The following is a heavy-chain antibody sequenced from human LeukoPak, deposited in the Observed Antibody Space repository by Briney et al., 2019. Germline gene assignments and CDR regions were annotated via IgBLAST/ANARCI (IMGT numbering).Heavy chain of an antibody. CDR1: GYTFSSYG. Sequence: GASVKVSCKASGYTFSSYGISWVRQAPGQGLEWMGWISAYNSNTNYAQKLQGRVTMTTDTFTRTAYMELRSLRSDDTAVYYCARDNPAYSSITDYWGQGTLVTVSS. V-gene: IGHV1-18*01. D-gene: IGHD6-13*01. J-gene: IGHJ4*02. CDR2: ISAYNSNT. CDR3: ARDNPAYSSITDY.